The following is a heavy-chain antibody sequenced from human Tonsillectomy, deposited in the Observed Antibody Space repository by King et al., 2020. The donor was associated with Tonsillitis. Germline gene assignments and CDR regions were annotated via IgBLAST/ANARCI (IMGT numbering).Heavy chain of an antibody. CDR1: GYTFSGYY. CDR2: ITPTSGDS. J-gene: IGHJ5*02. Sequence: QLVQSGAEVKKPGASVKVSCKASGYTFSGYYMHWCRKAPVKGLEGMGWITPTSGDSNYAQKFQGWVTMTRDTANNTAYLELSTLRSDDTAVYYCARGSGSYYPGNWFDPWGQGTLVTVSS. V-gene: IGHV1-2*04. D-gene: IGHD1-26*01. CDR3: ARGSGSYYPGNWFDP.